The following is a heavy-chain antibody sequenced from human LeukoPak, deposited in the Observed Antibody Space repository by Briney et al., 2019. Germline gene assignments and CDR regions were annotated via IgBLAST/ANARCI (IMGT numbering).Heavy chain of an antibody. D-gene: IGHD4-23*01. J-gene: IGHJ4*02. CDR2: IASDGNNR. Sequence: GGSLRLSCAASGFTFSSYWMNWVRQVPGKGLVWVSRIASDGNNRDYADSVKGRFTISRDNAKNTLYLQMNGLRVEDTAVYYCARGRPHGNDYWGQGTLVTVSS. V-gene: IGHV3-74*01. CDR3: ARGRPHGNDY. CDR1: GFTFSSYW.